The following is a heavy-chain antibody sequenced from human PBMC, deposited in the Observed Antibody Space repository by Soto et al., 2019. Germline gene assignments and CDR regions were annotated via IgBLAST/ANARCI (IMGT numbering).Heavy chain of an antibody. CDR1: GGTFSSYA. V-gene: IGHV1-69*13. D-gene: IGHD6-6*01. CDR2: IIPIFGTA. Sequence: GASVKVSCKASGGTFSSYAISWVRQAPGQGLEWMGGIIPIFGTANYAQKFQGRVTITADESTSTAYMELSSLRSEDTAVYYCARVAARNYYYYGMDVWGQGTTVTVYS. J-gene: IGHJ6*02. CDR3: ARVAARNYYYYGMDV.